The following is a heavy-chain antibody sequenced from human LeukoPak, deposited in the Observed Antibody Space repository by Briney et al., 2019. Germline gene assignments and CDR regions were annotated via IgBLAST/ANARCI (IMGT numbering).Heavy chain of an antibody. CDR3: ARDADSSGYAFDI. J-gene: IGHJ3*02. CDR1: GGSISSGGYY. V-gene: IGHV4-31*03. CDR2: IYYSGST. D-gene: IGHD3-22*01. Sequence: SETLSLTCTVSGGSISSGGYYWSWIRQHPGKGLEWIGYIYYSGSTYYNPSLKSRVTISVDTSKNQFSLKLSSVTAADTAVYYCARDADSSGYAFDIWGQGTMVTVSS.